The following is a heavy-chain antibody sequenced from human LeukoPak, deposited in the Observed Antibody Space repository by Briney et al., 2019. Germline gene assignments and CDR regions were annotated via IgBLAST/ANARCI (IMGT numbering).Heavy chain of an antibody. D-gene: IGHD1-26*01. CDR2: ISAYNGNT. Sequence: ASVKVSCKASGYTFTSYGISWVRQAPGQGLEWMGWISAYNGNTNCAQKLQGRVTMTTDPSTSTAYMELRSLRSDDTAVYYCARDHSGSYYGYYFDYWGQGTLVTVSS. CDR3: ARDHSGSYYGYYFDY. V-gene: IGHV1-18*01. CDR1: GYTFTSYG. J-gene: IGHJ4*02.